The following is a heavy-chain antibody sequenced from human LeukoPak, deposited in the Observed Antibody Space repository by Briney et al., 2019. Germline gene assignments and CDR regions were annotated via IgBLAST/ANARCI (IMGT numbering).Heavy chain of an antibody. CDR3: ATRLVPAATSSMDV. Sequence: SVKVSCKTSGGTFSSYAISWVRQAPGQGLEWMGGIIPIFGTANYAQKFQGRVTITTDESTSTAYMELSSLRSEDTAVYYCATRLVPAATSSMDVWGKGTTVTVSS. CDR2: IIPIFGTA. D-gene: IGHD2-2*01. CDR1: GGTFSSYA. J-gene: IGHJ6*04. V-gene: IGHV1-69*05.